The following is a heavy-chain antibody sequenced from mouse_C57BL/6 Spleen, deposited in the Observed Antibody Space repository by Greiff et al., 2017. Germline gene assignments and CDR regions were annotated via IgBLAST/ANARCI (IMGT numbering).Heavy chain of an antibody. D-gene: IGHD1-1*01. CDR2: ISDGGSYT. V-gene: IGHV5-4*03. CDR1: GFTFSSYA. Sequence: DVKLVESGGGLVKPGGSLKLSCAASGFTFSSYAMSWVRQTPEKRLEWVATISDGGSYTYYPDNVKGRFTISRDNAKNNLYLQMSHLKSEDTAMYYCARPTTVVAPYFDVWGTGTTVTVSS. CDR3: ARPTTVVAPYFDV. J-gene: IGHJ1*03.